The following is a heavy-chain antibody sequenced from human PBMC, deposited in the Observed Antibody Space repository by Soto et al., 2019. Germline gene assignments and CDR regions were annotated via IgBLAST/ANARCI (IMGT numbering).Heavy chain of an antibody. V-gene: IGHV4-30-2*01. Sequence: SETLSLTCAVSGGSISSGGYSWSWIRQPPGKGLEWIGYIYHSGSTYYNPSLKSRVTISVDRSKNQFSLKLSSVTAADTAVYYCARVYYYDSSGYYYDYWGQGTLVTVSS. J-gene: IGHJ4*02. CDR1: GGSISSGGYS. CDR3: ARVYYYDSSGYYYDY. D-gene: IGHD3-22*01. CDR2: IYHSGST.